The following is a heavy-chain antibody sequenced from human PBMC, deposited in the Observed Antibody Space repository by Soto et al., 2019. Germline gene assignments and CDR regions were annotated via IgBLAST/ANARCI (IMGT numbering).Heavy chain of an antibody. CDR2: IIPIFGTA. V-gene: IGHV1-69*05. D-gene: IGHD4-17*01. CDR1: GGTFSSYA. J-gene: IGHJ5*02. Sequence: GASVKVSCKASGGTFSSYAISWVRQAPGQGLEWMGGIIPIFGTANYAQKFQGRVTMTRDTSISTAYMELTRLRSDDTAVYYCARDYGDYDNWFDPWGQGTLVTVSS. CDR3: ARDYGDYDNWFDP.